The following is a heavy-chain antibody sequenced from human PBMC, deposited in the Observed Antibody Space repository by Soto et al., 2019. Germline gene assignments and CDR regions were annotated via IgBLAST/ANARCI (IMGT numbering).Heavy chain of an antibody. V-gene: IGHV3-21*01. CDR3: ARVSDSSAAREAFDI. D-gene: IGHD6-25*01. CDR1: GFTFSSYS. J-gene: IGHJ3*02. Sequence: EVQLVESGGGLVKPGGSLRLSCAASGFTFSSYSMNWVRQAPGKGLEWVSSISSSSSYIYYADSVKGRFTISRDNAKNFLYLQMNSLSAEDTSVYYCARVSDSSAAREAFDIWGHGTMVVFSS. CDR2: ISSSSSYI.